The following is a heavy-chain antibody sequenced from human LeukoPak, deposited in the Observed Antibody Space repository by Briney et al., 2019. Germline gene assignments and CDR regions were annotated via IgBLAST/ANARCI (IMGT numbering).Heavy chain of an antibody. CDR1: GYSISSGYY. V-gene: IGHV4-38-2*02. CDR2: IHHSGST. Sequence: SETLSLTCTVSGYSISSGYYWGWIRQPPGKGLEWIGNIHHSGSTYYKPSLRSRVIISVDTSKNQFSLKLSSVTAADTAVYYCARDGPGIYWFDPWGQGTLVTVSS. CDR3: ARDGPGIYWFDP. D-gene: IGHD6-13*01. J-gene: IGHJ5*02.